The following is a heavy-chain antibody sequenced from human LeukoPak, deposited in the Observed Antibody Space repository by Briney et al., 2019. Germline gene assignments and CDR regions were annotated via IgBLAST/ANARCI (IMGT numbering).Heavy chain of an antibody. D-gene: IGHD6-13*01. CDR3: ARGLQAAAGSQPY. CDR2: IDSDGNST. CDR1: RFTFNTYW. J-gene: IGHJ4*02. Sequence: GGSLRLSCAASRFTFNTYWMHWVRQVPGKGLVWVSRIDSDGNSTAYADPVKGRFTISRDNAKNSLYLQMNSLRAEDTALYYCARGLQAAAGSQPYWGQGTLVTVSS. V-gene: IGHV3-74*01.